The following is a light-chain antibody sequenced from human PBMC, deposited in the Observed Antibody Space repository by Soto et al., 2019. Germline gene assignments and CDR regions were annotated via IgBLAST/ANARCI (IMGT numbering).Light chain of an antibody. CDR3: QQLKSYPQT. CDR1: QTIRNY. CDR2: AAS. J-gene: IGKJ1*01. V-gene: IGKV1-17*01. Sequence: DIKMTRCPSSQTASVGDRVTITCRASQTIRNYLNWYQQKPGKAPKLLIYAASSLQSGVPSRFSGSGSGTEFTLTISSLQPEDFATYYCQQLKSYPQTFGQGTKVDIK.